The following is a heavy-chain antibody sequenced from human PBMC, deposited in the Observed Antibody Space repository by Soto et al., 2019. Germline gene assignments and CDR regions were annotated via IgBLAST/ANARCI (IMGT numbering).Heavy chain of an antibody. Sequence: QVQLVESGGGVVQPGRSLRLSCAASGFTFSSYGMHWVRQAPGKGLEWVAVIWYDGSNKYYADSVKGRFTSSRDNSKNTLYLQRNSLRAEDTAVYYCARDLRQQLPADDACDIWGQGTMVTVSS. D-gene: IGHD6-13*01. CDR3: ARDLRQQLPADDACDI. V-gene: IGHV3-33*01. J-gene: IGHJ3*02. CDR1: GFTFSSYG. CDR2: IWYDGSNK.